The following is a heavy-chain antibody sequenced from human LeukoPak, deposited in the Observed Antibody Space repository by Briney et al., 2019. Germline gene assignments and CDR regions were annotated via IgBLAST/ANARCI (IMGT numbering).Heavy chain of an antibody. D-gene: IGHD3-3*01. Sequence: ASVKVSCKASGGTFSSYAISWVRQAPGQGLEWMGIINPSGGSTSYAQKFQGRVTMTRDTSTSTVYMELSSLRSEDTAVYYCARGITIFGVVSRSDYWGQGTLVTVSS. CDR1: GGTFSSYA. CDR3: ARGITIFGVVSRSDY. V-gene: IGHV1-46*03. J-gene: IGHJ4*02. CDR2: INPSGGST.